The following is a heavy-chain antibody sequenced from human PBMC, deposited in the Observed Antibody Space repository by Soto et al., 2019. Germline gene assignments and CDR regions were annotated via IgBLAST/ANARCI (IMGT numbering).Heavy chain of an antibody. V-gene: IGHV1-69*01. J-gene: IGHJ6*02. CDR3: ARGHSTASRYYYYGMDV. D-gene: IGHD6-6*01. Sequence: QVQLVQSGAEVKKPRSSVKVSCKASGGTFSSYAISWVRQAPGQGLEWMGGIIPIFGTANYAQKFQGRVTITADESTSTAYMELSSVRSEDTSVYYCARGHSTASRYYYYGMDVWGQGSTVTVSS. CDR2: IIPIFGTA. CDR1: GGTFSSYA.